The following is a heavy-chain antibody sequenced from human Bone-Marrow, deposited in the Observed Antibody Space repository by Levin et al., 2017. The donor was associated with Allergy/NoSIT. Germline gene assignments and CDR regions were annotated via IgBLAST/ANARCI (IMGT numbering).Heavy chain of an antibody. CDR3: ARDVKGAGTIFGVVIIPYYYYYYGMDV. J-gene: IGHJ6*02. D-gene: IGHD3-3*01. CDR2: IWYDGSNK. V-gene: IGHV3-33*01. Sequence: GGSLRLSCAASGFTFSSYGMHWVRQAPGKGLEWVAAIWYDGSNKYYADSVKGRFTISRDNSKNTLYLQMNSLRAEDTAVYYCARDVKGAGTIFGVVIIPYYYYYYGMDVWGQGTTVTVSS. CDR1: GFTFSSYG.